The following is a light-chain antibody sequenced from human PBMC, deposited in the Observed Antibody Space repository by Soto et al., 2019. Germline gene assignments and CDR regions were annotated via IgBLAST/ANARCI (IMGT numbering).Light chain of an antibody. CDR3: TSYTSSTPFYV. CDR2: DVS. V-gene: IGLV2-14*03. J-gene: IGLJ1*01. CDR1: RTDVEGYDY. Sequence: QYAVSQPASVSGSPGQSIAISCTGVRTDVEGYDYVSWYQQHPGQAPQLMIYDVSNRPSGVSDRFSGSKSGNTASLTLSRLQAEDEAEYNCTSYTSSTPFYVFGTGTKVTVL.